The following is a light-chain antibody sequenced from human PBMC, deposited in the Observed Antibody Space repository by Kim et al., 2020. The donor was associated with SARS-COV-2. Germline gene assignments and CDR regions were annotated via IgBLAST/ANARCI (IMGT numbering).Light chain of an antibody. CDR3: QAWDSSIADVI. CDR2: QDY. V-gene: IGLV3-1*01. J-gene: IGLJ2*01. Sequence: SYELTQPPSVSVSPGQTASITCSGDTLGDTYACWYQQKPGQSPVLVIHQDYKRPSGIPERFSVSNSGNTATLTISGTQAIDEADYYCQAWDSSIADVIFGGGTQLTVL. CDR1: TLGDTY.